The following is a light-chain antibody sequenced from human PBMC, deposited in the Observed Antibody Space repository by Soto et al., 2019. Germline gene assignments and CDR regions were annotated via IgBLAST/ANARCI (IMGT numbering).Light chain of an antibody. V-gene: IGKV3-15*01. CDR1: KTLSRN. CDR2: GAS. CDR3: QRQSNWPRT. J-gene: IGKJ1*01. Sequence: EILLTQSPGTLSLSPGESGTLSCRASKTLSRNYSAWYQKKPGQAPRLLTHGASTRATGIPARFSGSGSGTEFTLTISSLQSEDFAIYYCQRQSNWPRTFGQGTKVEI.